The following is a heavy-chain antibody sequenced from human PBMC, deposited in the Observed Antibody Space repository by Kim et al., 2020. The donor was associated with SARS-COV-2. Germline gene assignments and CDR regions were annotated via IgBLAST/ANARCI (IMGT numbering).Heavy chain of an antibody. J-gene: IGHJ2*01. V-gene: IGHV4-39*01. CDR2: IYYSGST. CDR3: ARHPSSAVPGGGYWYFDL. D-gene: IGHD6-6*01. Sequence: SETLSLTCTVSGGSISSSSYYWGWIRQPPGKGLEWIGSIYYSGSTYYNPSLKSRVTISVDTSKNQFSLKLSSVTAADTAVYYCARHPSSAVPGGGYWYFDLWGRGTLVTVSS. CDR1: GGSISSSSYY.